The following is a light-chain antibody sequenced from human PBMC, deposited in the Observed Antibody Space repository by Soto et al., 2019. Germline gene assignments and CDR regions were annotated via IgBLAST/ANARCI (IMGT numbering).Light chain of an antibody. CDR2: GAS. J-gene: IGKJ1*01. V-gene: IGKV3-15*01. CDR3: QQYHIWPPWT. CDR1: QSVSSN. Sequence: EIVMTQPPATLSVSPGERATLSCRASQSVSSNLAWYQQKPGQAPRLLMYGASTRADGIPARFTGSGSGTEFTLTISSLQSEDFAVYYCQQYHIWPPWTSGQGTKVDIK.